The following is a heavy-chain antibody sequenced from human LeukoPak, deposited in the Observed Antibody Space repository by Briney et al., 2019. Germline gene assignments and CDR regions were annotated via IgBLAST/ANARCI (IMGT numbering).Heavy chain of an antibody. CDR2: ISYDGSNT. CDR3: ARDQGSFDY. J-gene: IGHJ4*02. V-gene: IGHV3-30-3*01. Sequence: GGSLRLSCAASGFTFSTYAMHWVRQAPGKGLEWVAVISYDGSNTYYADSVRGRFTISRDNSKNTLYLQMNSLRPEDTAVYYCARDQGSFDYWGQGTLVTVSS. D-gene: IGHD2-15*01. CDR1: GFTFSTYA.